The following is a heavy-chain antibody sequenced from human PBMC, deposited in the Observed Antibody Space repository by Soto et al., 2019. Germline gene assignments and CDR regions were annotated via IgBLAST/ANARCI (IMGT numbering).Heavy chain of an antibody. Sequence: QLVQSGAEVKKPDSSVKVSCKASESIFTKSGVTWVRQAPGQGLEWRGGMNPTVGTTHYAQRFQGRLTIDVDASRTTVNMGLSNLTPDDTAVYYCARLRSDCGGGTCSGSFWGQGTLVTVSS. CDR2: MNPTVGTT. J-gene: IGHJ4*02. CDR3: ARLRSDCGGGTCSGSF. V-gene: IGHV1-69*01. D-gene: IGHD2-15*01. CDR1: ESIFTKSG.